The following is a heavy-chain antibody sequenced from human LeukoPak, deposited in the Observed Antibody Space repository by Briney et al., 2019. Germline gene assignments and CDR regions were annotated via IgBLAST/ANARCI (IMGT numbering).Heavy chain of an antibody. CDR2: IYTSGST. D-gene: IGHD3-3*01. V-gene: IGHV4-61*02. CDR1: GGSISSGSYY. CDR3: ARGYYDFWSGYSYYCDY. J-gene: IGHJ4*02. Sequence: PSDTLSLTCTVSGGSISSGSYYWSWSRQPAGKGLEWIGRIYTSGSTNYNPSLKSRVTISVDTSKIQFFLKLSSVTAADTAVYYCARGYYDFWSGYSYYCDYWGQGTLVTVSS.